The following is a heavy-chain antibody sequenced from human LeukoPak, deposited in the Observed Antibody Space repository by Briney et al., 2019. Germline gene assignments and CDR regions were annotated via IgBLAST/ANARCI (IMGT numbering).Heavy chain of an antibody. D-gene: IGHD2-2*01. CDR2: IIPIFGTA. CDR1: GGTFSSYA. V-gene: IGHV1-69*13. CDR3: ARDRAMTARGAFDI. Sequence: SVKVACKASGGTFSSYAISWVRQAPGQGLEWMGGIIPIFGTANYAQQFQGRVTITADESTSPAYMELSSLRSEDTAVYYCARDRAMTARGAFDIRGPGTMVTVSS. J-gene: IGHJ3*02.